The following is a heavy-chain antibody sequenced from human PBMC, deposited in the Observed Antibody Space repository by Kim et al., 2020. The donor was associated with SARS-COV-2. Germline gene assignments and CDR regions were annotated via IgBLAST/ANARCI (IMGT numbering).Heavy chain of an antibody. CDR1: GFTFSSYS. Sequence: GGSLRLSCAASGFTFSSYSMNWVRQAPGKGLEWVSSISSSSSYIYYADSVKGRFTISRDNAKNSLYLQMNSLRAEDTAVYYCARVLGVVIGSYYYYYGMDVWGQGTTVTVSS. J-gene: IGHJ6*02. CDR2: ISSSSSYI. CDR3: ARVLGVVIGSYYYYYGMDV. V-gene: IGHV3-21*01. D-gene: IGHD3-3*01.